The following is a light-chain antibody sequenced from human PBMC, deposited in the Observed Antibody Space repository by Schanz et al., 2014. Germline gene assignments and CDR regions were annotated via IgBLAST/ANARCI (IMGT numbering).Light chain of an antibody. J-gene: IGLJ2*01. CDR1: SSDVGSYNL. V-gene: IGLV2-14*02. CDR2: EGS. CDR3: SSYAGSPVV. Sequence: QSALTQPASVSGSPGQSITISCTGTSSDVGSYNLVSWYQQHPGKAPKLIIYEGSKRPSGVSNRFSGSKSGNTASLTVSGLQAEDEADYYCSSYAGSPVVFGGGTKLTVL.